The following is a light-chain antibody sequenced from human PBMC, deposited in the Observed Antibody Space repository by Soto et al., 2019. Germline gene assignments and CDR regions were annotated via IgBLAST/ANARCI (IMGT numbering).Light chain of an antibody. CDR1: QGISNY. CDR3: QRYNSAPQT. J-gene: IGKJ1*01. CDR2: SAS. V-gene: IGKV1-27*01. Sequence: DIQMTQSPSSLSASVGDRVIITCRASQGISNYLAWYQQKPGKVPKLLIYSASTLQSGVPSRFSGSGSGTDFTLTISSLQPEDVATYDCQRYNSAPQTFGQGTKVEIK.